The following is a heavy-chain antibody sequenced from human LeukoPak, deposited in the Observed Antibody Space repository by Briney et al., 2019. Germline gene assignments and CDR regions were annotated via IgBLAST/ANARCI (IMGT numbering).Heavy chain of an antibody. D-gene: IGHD3/OR15-3a*01. CDR1: GGSFSAYF. CDR3: ARQTGSGLFILP. CDR2: VGHSGSA. V-gene: IGHV4-34*01. Sequence: SETLSLTCAVSGGSFSAYFWRWIRQPPGKGLEWIGDVGHSGSADYNPSLKSRVTISADPSKNQFPLRLTSVTAADTAVYYCARQTGSGLFILPGGQGTLVTVSS. J-gene: IGHJ4*02.